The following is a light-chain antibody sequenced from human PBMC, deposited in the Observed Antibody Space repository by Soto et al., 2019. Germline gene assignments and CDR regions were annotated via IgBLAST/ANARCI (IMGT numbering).Light chain of an antibody. Sequence: EIVLTQSPGTLSLSPGERATLSCRASQSVSSSYLAWYQQKPGQPPRLLIYGASSRATGIPDRFSGSGSGTDFTLTISRLEPEDFAVSYCQQYGSSPWTFGQGTKVEIK. CDR3: QQYGSSPWT. CDR1: QSVSSSY. J-gene: IGKJ1*01. CDR2: GAS. V-gene: IGKV3-20*01.